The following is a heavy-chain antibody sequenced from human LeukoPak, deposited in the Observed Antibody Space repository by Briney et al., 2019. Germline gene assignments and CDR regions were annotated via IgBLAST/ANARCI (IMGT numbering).Heavy chain of an antibody. D-gene: IGHD5-24*01. CDR2: ISYDGSNK. V-gene: IGHV3-30*14. CDR1: GFTFSSYA. Sequence: GGSLRLSCAASGFTFSSYAMHWVRQAPGKGLEWVAVISYDGSNKYYADSVKGRFTISRDNSKNTLYLQMTSLRAEDTAVYYCARDRDYFDYWGQGALVTVSS. CDR3: ARDRDYFDY. J-gene: IGHJ4*02.